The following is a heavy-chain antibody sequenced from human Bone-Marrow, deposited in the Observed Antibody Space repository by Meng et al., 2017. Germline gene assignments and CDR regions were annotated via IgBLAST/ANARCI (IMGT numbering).Heavy chain of an antibody. D-gene: IGHD1-26*01. CDR3: ARVLAYSGSYQQPDAFDI. CDR2: ISGSGGST. J-gene: IGHJ3*02. V-gene: IGHV3-23*01. CDR1: GFTFSSYA. Sequence: GESLKISCAASGFTFSSYAMSWVRQAPGKGLEWVSAISGSGGSTYYADSVKGRFTISRDNSKNTLYLQMNSLRAEDAAVYYCARVLAYSGSYQQPDAFDIWGQGTMVTVSS.